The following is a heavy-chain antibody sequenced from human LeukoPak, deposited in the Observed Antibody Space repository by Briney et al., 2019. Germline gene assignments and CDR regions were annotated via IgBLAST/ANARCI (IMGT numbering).Heavy chain of an antibody. CDR1: GYTFTSYG. CDR2: ISAYNGNT. Sequence: ASVKVSCKASGYTFTSYGISWVRQAPGQGLEWMGWISAYNGNTNYAQKLQGRVTMTTDTSTSTAYMELRSLRSDDTAVYYCAREGGLVVVTAIPREAFDIWGQGTMVTVSS. V-gene: IGHV1-18*01. J-gene: IGHJ3*02. CDR3: AREGGLVVVTAIPREAFDI. D-gene: IGHD2-21*02.